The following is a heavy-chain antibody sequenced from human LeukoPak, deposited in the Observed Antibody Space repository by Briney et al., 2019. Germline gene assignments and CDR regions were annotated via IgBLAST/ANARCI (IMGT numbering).Heavy chain of an antibody. Sequence: SETLSLTCTVSGGSISSYYWSWIRQPPGKGLEWIGYIYYSGSTNYNPSLKSRVTISVDTSKNQFSLKLSSVTAADTAVYYCARVVEAGYDFWGGYYNGNWFDPWGQGTLVTVSS. D-gene: IGHD3-3*01. J-gene: IGHJ5*02. CDR3: ARVVEAGYDFWGGYYNGNWFDP. CDR1: GGSISSYY. V-gene: IGHV4-59*01. CDR2: IYYSGST.